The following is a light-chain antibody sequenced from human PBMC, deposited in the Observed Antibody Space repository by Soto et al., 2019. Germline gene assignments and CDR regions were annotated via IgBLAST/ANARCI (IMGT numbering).Light chain of an antibody. CDR2: AAS. Sequence: DIQMTQSPVSLSSSVGDRVTITCRASQGVSNFLAWYQQKPGHVPKLLIYAASTLPSGVPSRFSGSGSGTDFTLTINNLQPEDFATYYCQKYNSAPYTFGQGTKLEIK. J-gene: IGKJ2*01. V-gene: IGKV1-27*01. CDR1: QGVSNF. CDR3: QKYNSAPYT.